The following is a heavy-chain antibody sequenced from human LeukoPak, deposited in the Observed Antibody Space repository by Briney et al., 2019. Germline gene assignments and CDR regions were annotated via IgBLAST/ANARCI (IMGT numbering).Heavy chain of an antibody. J-gene: IGHJ6*03. CDR1: GFTFSSYS. V-gene: IGHV3-21*01. D-gene: IGHD6-19*01. Sequence: GGSLRLSRAASGFTFSSYSMKWVRQAPGKGREWVSSISSSSSYIYYADSVKGRFTISRDNAKNSLYLQMNRLRAEDTDVYYCASSSGWASYDYYYMDVWGKGTTVTVSS. CDR2: ISSSSSYI. CDR3: ASSSGWASYDYYYMDV.